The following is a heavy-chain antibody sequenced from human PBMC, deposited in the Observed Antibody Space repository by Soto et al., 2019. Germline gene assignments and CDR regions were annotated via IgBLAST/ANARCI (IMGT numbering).Heavy chain of an antibody. CDR2: IDPSGGGT. CDR3: ARDRMDCSGRNCWRSVEDP. Sequence: ASVKVSCKASGYTFISYYMHWVRQAPGQGLEWMGIIDPSGGGTSYAQKFQGRLTMTRDTSTSTVYMELSSLRSEDTAVYYCARDRMDCSGRNCWRSVEDPWG. CDR1: GYTFISYY. D-gene: IGHD2-15*01. V-gene: IGHV1-46*01. J-gene: IGHJ5*02.